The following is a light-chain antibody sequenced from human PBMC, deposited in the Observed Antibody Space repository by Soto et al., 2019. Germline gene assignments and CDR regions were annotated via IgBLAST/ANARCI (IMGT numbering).Light chain of an antibody. V-gene: IGKV3-20*01. J-gene: IGKJ1*01. Sequence: IVWTQSPGTVALSPGERATLSCMASQSISSSYLAWYQHKPGQAPRLLIYGASSRATGIPDRFTGSGSGTDFSLTTSGLEPQQFAVYYCQQYGTSWSSCQGTKV. CDR3: QQYGTSWS. CDR1: QSISSSY. CDR2: GAS.